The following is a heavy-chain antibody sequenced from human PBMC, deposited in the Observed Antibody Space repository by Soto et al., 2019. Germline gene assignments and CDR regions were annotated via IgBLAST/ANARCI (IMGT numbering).Heavy chain of an antibody. Sequence: SETLSLTCTVSGGSISSGGYYWSWIRQHPGKGLEWIGYIYYSGSTYYNPSLKSRVTISVDTSKNQFSLKLSSVTAADTAVYYCAREANGVYLDYWAQGTLVTVPS. V-gene: IGHV4-31*03. D-gene: IGHD2-8*01. CDR2: IYYSGST. CDR3: AREANGVYLDY. J-gene: IGHJ4*02. CDR1: GGSISSGGYY.